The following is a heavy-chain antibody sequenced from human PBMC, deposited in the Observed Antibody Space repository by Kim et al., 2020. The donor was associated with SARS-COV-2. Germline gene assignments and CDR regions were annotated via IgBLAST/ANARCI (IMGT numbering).Heavy chain of an antibody. V-gene: IGHV3-23*01. J-gene: IGHJ4*02. D-gene: IGHD6-6*01. CDR1: GFTFSSYA. CDR3: AKDVEQLPLPYYFDY. Sequence: GGSLRLSCAASGFTFSSYAMSWVRQAPGKGLEWVSAISGSGGSAYYADSVKGRFTISRDNSKNTLYLQMNSLRAEDTAVYYCAKDVEQLPLPYYFDYWGQGTLVTVSS. CDR2: ISGSGGSA.